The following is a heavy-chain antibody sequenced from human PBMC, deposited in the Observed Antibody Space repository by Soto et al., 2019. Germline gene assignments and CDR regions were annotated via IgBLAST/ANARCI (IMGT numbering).Heavy chain of an antibody. CDR3: TTARFGALPTGMDV. Sequence: GGSLRLSCAASGFTFSNAWMNWVRQAPGKGLEWVGRIKSKTDGGTTDYAAPVKGRFTISRDDSKNTLYLQMNSLKTEDTAVYYCTTARFGALPTGMDVWGQGTTVTVSS. V-gene: IGHV3-15*07. CDR1: GFTFSNAW. D-gene: IGHD3-10*01. CDR2: IKSKTDGGTT. J-gene: IGHJ6*02.